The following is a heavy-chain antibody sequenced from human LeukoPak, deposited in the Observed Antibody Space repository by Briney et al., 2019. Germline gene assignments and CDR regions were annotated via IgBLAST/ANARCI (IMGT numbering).Heavy chain of an antibody. J-gene: IGHJ5*02. D-gene: IGHD3-10*01. V-gene: IGHV4-59*01. Sequence: SETLSLTCTVSGGSISGYYWSWIRQPPGKGLEWIAYVYYSGSTNYNPSLMSRVTISIDTSKNQFSLKLSSVTAADTAVYYCAGDLGYYGSGGSDWFDPWGQGTLVTVSS. CDR3: AGDLGYYGSGGSDWFDP. CDR2: VYYSGST. CDR1: GGSISGYY.